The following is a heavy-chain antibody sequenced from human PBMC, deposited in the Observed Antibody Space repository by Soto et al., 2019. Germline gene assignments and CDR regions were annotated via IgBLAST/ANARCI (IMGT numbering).Heavy chain of an antibody. CDR3: AGTGGTIAAARGY. D-gene: IGHD6-13*01. CDR2: INPDGSNT. J-gene: IGHJ4*02. CDR1: GFTFSSYW. V-gene: IGHV3-74*03. Sequence: EVQLVESGGGLVQPGGSLRLSCAASGFTFSSYWMHWVRQAPGKGLVWVSCINPDGSNTKYADSVKGRFTISRDNAKNTLYLQMNRLRAEDTAVYYWAGTGGTIAAARGYWGQGTLVTVSS.